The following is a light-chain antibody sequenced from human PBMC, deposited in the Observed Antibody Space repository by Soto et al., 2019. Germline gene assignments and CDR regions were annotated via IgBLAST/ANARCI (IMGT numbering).Light chain of an antibody. Sequence: EIVMTQSPATLSVSPGERATLSCRASQSFSSNLAWYQQKPGQAPRLLIYVASTRATGIPARFSGSGSGTEFTLTISSLQSEDFAVYYCQHYNNFPYTFGQGTKLEIK. V-gene: IGKV3-15*01. CDR3: QHYNNFPYT. J-gene: IGKJ2*01. CDR2: VAS. CDR1: QSFSSN.